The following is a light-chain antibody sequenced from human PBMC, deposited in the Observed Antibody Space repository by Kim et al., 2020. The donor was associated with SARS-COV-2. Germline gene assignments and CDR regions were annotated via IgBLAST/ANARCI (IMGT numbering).Light chain of an antibody. CDR2: AAS. J-gene: IGKJ1*01. CDR1: QSIGSY. Sequence: VEYKVTITCRARQSIGSYLDWYQQTPEKAPDRHIYAASSLQSGVPSRFSGSGSGTDFTLTISSLQPEDFATYYCQQSYSTPRTFGQGTKVDIK. CDR3: QQSYSTPRT. V-gene: IGKV1-39*01.